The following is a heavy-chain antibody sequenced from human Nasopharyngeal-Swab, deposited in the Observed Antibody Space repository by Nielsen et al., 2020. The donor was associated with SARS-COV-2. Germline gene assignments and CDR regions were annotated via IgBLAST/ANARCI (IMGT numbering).Heavy chain of an antibody. V-gene: IGHV3-30-3*01. Sequence: VRQAPGKGLEWVAVISYDGSNKYYADSVKGRFTISRDNSENTLYLQMNSLRAEDTAVYYCARVEAGGEWELLPYHYYYMDVWGKGTTVTVSS. CDR2: ISYDGSNK. J-gene: IGHJ6*03. CDR3: ARVEAGGEWELLPYHYYYMDV. D-gene: IGHD1-26*01.